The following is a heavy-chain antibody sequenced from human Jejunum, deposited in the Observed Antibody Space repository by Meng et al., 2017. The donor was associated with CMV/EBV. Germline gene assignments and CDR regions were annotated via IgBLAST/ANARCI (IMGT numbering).Heavy chain of an antibody. CDR3: VRDRSGLGKYFDF. V-gene: IGHV4-59*01. CDR1: GDSFTYYY. Sequence: TVAGDSFTYYYWGWIRQSPGKGLEWIGYVSYSGTPNYNPSLKSRVTISLDLSKSQFSLKLTSVSAANTAVYYCVRDRSGLGKYFDFWGQGSLVTVSS. J-gene: IGHJ4*02. CDR2: VSYSGTP. D-gene: IGHD3-3*01.